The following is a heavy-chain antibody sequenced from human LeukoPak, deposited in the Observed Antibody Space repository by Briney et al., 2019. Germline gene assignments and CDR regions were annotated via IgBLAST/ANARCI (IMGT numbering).Heavy chain of an antibody. CDR3: SKWNGYGDY. D-gene: IGHD1-1*01. CDR2: ISGGGANT. Sequence: GSLRLSCAASGFSFSNSGMSWVRQAPAKGLEWVAGISGGGANTHYADSVKGRFTISRDNSKNTLFLQMNSLRDEDTAIYYCSKWNGYGDYWGQGTLVTVSS. CDR1: GFSFSNSG. J-gene: IGHJ4*02. V-gene: IGHV3-23*01.